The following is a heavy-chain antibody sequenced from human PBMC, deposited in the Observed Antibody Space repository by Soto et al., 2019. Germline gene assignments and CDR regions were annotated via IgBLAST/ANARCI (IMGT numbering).Heavy chain of an antibody. CDR3: ARALLYYDFWSGPPKVHYGMAV. V-gene: IGHV3-33*01. Sequence: QVQLVESGGGVVQPGRSLRLSCAASGFTFSSYGMHWVRQAPGKGLEWVAVIWYDGSNKYYADSVKGRFTISRDNSKNTLYLQMSSLRAEDTAVYYCARALLYYDFWSGPPKVHYGMAVWGQGTTVTVAS. D-gene: IGHD3-3*01. J-gene: IGHJ6*02. CDR2: IWYDGSNK. CDR1: GFTFSSYG.